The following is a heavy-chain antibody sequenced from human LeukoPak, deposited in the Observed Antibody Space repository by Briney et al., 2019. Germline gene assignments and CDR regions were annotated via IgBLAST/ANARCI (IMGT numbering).Heavy chain of an antibody. D-gene: IGHD3-10*01. CDR1: GFTFSSYA. Sequence: GGSLRLSCAASGFTFSSYAMSWVRQAPGKGLEWVSAISGSGGSTYYADSVKGRFTISRDNPKNTLYLQMNSLRAEDTAVYYCAKGVGMVRGVQGYFDYWGQGTLVTVSS. J-gene: IGHJ4*02. CDR3: AKGVGMVRGVQGYFDY. V-gene: IGHV3-23*01. CDR2: ISGSGGST.